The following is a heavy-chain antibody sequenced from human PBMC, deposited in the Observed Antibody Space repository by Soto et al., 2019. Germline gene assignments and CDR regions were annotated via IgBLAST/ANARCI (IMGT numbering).Heavy chain of an antibody. CDR3: ARDRAVTTKLHDAFDI. CDR1: GGSISSYY. J-gene: IGHJ3*02. CDR2: IYYSGST. D-gene: IGHD4-17*01. V-gene: IGHV4-59*01. Sequence: SETLSLTCTVSGGSISSYYWSWIRQPPGKGLEWIGYIYYSGSTNYNPSLKSRVTISVDTSKNQFSLKLSSVTAADTAVYYCARDRAVTTKLHDAFDIWGQGTMVTVSS.